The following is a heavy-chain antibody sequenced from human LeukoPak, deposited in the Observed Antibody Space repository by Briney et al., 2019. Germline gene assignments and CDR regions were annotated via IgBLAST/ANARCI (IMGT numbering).Heavy chain of an antibody. V-gene: IGHV3-23*01. CDR1: GFTFSSYA. CDR3: AKGSYYDSSGTFYFEY. CDR2: ISGSGDNT. D-gene: IGHD3-22*01. Sequence: QPGGSLRLSCAASGFTFSSYAMSWVRQAPGKGLEWVSGISGSGDNTYYADSVKGRFTISRDNSKNTLYVQVNSLGTEDTAAYYCAKGSYYDSSGTFYFEYWGQGTLVTVSS. J-gene: IGHJ4*02.